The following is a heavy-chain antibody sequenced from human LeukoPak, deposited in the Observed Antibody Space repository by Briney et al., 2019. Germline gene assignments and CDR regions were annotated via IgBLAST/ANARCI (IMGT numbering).Heavy chain of an antibody. Sequence: SETLPFTCTVSGDSITSGGYYWSWIRQRPGKGLEWIGYIYKTGSTYYNPSLKSRVTMSVDTSRNQFSLKVNSVTAADTAVYYCARDVLRWGQGTLVTVSS. CDR1: GDSITSGGYY. V-gene: IGHV4-31*03. J-gene: IGHJ4*02. CDR3: ARDVLR. CDR2: IYKTGST.